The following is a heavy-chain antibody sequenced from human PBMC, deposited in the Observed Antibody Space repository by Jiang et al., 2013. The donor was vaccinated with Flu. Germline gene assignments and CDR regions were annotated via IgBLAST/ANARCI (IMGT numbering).Heavy chain of an antibody. CDR2: LIVVVITI. CDR3: AREIPTWDY. Sequence: GGSLRLSCAASGFTFSTYSMNWVRQAPGRGWSGFHTLIVVVITIYYADSVKGRFTISRDNAKSSLYLQMNSLRAEDTAVYYCAREIPTWDYWGQGTLVTVSS. J-gene: IGHJ4*02. V-gene: IGHV3-48*01. CDR1: GFTFSTYS.